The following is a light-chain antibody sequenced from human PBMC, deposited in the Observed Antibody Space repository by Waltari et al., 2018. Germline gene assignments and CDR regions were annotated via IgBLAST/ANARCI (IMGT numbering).Light chain of an antibody. CDR1: SSALGGSNY. V-gene: IGLV2-14*01. J-gene: IGLJ3*02. Sequence: QSALTPPHSLSGSPGQSITIPCPGASSALGGSNYVPWYPHHPGKAPKVIIYEVSKRPSGVSHRFSGSKSGNTASLTISGLQADDEADYYCGSYTSSSSLDVVFGGGTELTVL. CDR2: EVS. CDR3: GSYTSSSSLDVV.